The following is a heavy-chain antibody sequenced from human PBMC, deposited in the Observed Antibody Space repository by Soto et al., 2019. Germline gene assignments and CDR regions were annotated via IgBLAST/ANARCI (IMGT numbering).Heavy chain of an antibody. Sequence: SVQVSCKASGFTFTSSAVQWVRQARGQRLEWIGWIVVGSGNTNYAQKFQERVTITRDMSTSTAYMELSSLRSEDTAVYYCAAGRESSSSRYYYGMDVWGQGTTVTVSS. V-gene: IGHV1-58*01. J-gene: IGHJ6*02. D-gene: IGHD6-6*01. CDR3: AAGRESSSSRYYYGMDV. CDR1: GFTFTSSA. CDR2: IVVGSGNT.